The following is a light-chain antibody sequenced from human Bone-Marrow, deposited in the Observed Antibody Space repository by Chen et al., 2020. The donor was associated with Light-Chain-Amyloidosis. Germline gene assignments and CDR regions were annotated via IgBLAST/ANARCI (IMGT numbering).Light chain of an antibody. CDR2: EVT. Sequence: QSALTQPASVSGSPGQSITISCTGTSSAVGGDNHVSWYQQPPDKAPKLINYEVTNRPSWVPDRFPGSKSDNTASLTISGLQTEDEADYFCSSYTITNTLVFGSGTRVTVL. J-gene: IGLJ1*01. CDR3: SSYTITNTLV. CDR1: SSAVGGDNH. V-gene: IGLV2-14*01.